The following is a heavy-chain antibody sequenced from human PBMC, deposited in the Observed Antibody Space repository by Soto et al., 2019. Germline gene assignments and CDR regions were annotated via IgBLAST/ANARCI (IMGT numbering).Heavy chain of an antibody. D-gene: IGHD2-21*02. CDR2: IYHSGST. CDR1: GGSISSGGYS. V-gene: IGHV4-30-2*01. J-gene: IGHJ4*02. CDR3: ARGRFLRGDATYYFDY. Sequence: PSETLSLTCAVSGGSISSGGYSWSWIRQPPGKGLEWIGYIYHSGSTYYNPSLKSRVTISVDRSKNQFSLKLSSVTAADTAVYYCARGRFLRGDATYYFDYWGQGTLVTVSS.